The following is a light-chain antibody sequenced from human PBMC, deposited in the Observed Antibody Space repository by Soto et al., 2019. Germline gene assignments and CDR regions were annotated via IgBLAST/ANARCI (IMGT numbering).Light chain of an antibody. Sequence: EIVVTQSPGTLTLSKGERATLSCRTSQSVSSRYLAWYQQKPGQAPRILIYGAYSRATGIPDRFSGSGSGTDFTLTISRLEPEDFAVYYCQQYGSSPQWTFGQGTKVEIK. CDR1: QSVSSRY. CDR3: QQYGSSPQWT. J-gene: IGKJ1*01. CDR2: GAY. V-gene: IGKV3-20*01.